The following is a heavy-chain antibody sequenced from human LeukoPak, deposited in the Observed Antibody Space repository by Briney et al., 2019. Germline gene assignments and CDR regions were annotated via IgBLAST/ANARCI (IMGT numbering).Heavy chain of an antibody. CDR1: GGSFSGYY. CDR2: INHSGST. Sequence: PSETLSLTCAVYGGSFSGYYWSWIRQLPGKGLEWIGEINHSGSTNYNPSLKSRVTISVDTSKNQFSLKLSSVTAADTAVYYCASGGYCSSTSCYYNWFDPWGQGTLVTVSS. CDR3: ASGGYCSSTSCYYNWFDP. J-gene: IGHJ5*02. D-gene: IGHD2-2*01. V-gene: IGHV4-34*01.